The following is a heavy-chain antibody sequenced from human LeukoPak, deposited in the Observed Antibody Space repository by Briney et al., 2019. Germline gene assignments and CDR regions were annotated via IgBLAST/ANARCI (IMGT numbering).Heavy chain of an antibody. Sequence: ASVKVSCKASGYTFTGYYIHWVRQAPGQGLEWMGWINPNSGGTNYAQKFQGRVTMTRDTSISTAYMELSRLRSDDTAVYYCARETTVTTGWFDPWGQGTLVTVSS. D-gene: IGHD4-17*01. J-gene: IGHJ5*02. V-gene: IGHV1-2*02. CDR1: GYTFTGYY. CDR3: ARETTVTTGWFDP. CDR2: INPNSGGT.